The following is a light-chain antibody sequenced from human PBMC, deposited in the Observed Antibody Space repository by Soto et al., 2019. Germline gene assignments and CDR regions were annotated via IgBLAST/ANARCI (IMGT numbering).Light chain of an antibody. J-gene: IGLJ1*01. CDR3: QVWDSDSDPSYV. CDR1: NIGAYS. Sequence: SYDLTQPPSVSVAPGQTARITCGGNNIGAYSVYWYQQKPGQAPMLAVYDDTNRPSGIPGRFSGSNSGNTATLTISSVEAGDEAAYYCQVWDSDSDPSYVFGGGTKVTVL. V-gene: IGLV3-21*02. CDR2: DDT.